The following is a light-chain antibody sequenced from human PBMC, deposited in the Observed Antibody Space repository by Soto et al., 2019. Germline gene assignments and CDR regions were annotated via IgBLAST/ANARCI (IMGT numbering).Light chain of an antibody. CDR2: EDS. CDR3: CSSAGSDTLV. CDR1: SSDVGSYNL. V-gene: IGLV2-23*01. J-gene: IGLJ2*01. Sequence: QSVLTQPASVSGSPGQSITISCTGTSSDVGSYNLVSWYQQHPGKAPKCMIYEDSKRPSGVSNRFSGSKSGNTASLTISGLQDDDDEHYYCCSSAGSDTLVFGGGTQLTVL.